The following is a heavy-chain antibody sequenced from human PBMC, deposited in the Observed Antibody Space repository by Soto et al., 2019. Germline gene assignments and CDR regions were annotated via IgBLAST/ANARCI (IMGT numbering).Heavy chain of an antibody. J-gene: IGHJ4*02. D-gene: IGHD3-10*01. CDR3: RWFHY. CDR2: IKSKTDGETT. Sequence: EVQLVESGGGLVQPGDSLRLSCAASGFTFGNAWMSWVRQAPGKGLEWVGRIKSKTDGETTDYAAPVKGRFTISRDDSKNTLYLQMNNLKTEDTAVYYCRWFHYWGQGTLVTVSS. V-gene: IGHV3-15*07. CDR1: GFTFGNAW.